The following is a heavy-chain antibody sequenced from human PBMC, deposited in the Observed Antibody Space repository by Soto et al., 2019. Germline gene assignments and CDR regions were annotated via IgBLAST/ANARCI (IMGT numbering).Heavy chain of an antibody. J-gene: IGHJ5*02. D-gene: IGHD4-17*01. CDR3: VRSMTTLTIDWLDP. V-gene: IGHV3-74*01. CDR2: INGDGSNT. Sequence: EVQLVESGGGLVQRGGSLRLSCAASGFTFSDYWMHWVRQAPGKGPVWLSRINGDGSNTNHAHFVKGRFTISRDNAKNKLYLQINSLRAEDTAVYYCVRSMTTLTIDWLDPWGRGTQVTVSS. CDR1: GFTFSDYW.